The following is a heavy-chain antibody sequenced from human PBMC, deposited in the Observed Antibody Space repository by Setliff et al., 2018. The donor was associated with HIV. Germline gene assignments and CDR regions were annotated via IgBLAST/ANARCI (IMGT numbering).Heavy chain of an antibody. V-gene: IGHV4-59*01. CDR3: ARGPTRFYFDY. CDR2: ISYSGST. J-gene: IGHJ4*02. D-gene: IGHD1-1*01. CDR1: GGSISSYY. Sequence: SLTCTVSGGSISSYYWSWIRQPPGKGLEWIGYISYSGSTNYNPSLKSRVTILVDTSKNHFSLKLTSVTAADTAVYYCARGPTRFYFDYWGQGTLVTVSS.